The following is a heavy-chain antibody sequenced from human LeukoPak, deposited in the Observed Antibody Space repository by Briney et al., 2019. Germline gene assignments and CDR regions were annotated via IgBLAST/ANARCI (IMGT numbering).Heavy chain of an antibody. V-gene: IGHV3-23*01. D-gene: IGHD2-21*02. CDR2: ITYSSGNT. CDR3: AKDGTGCGGDCYSDY. CDR1: GFTFSAYG. Sequence: GGSLRLSCAASGFTFSAYGMSWFRQAPGKGLEWVSAITYSSGNTYYADSVKGRFTISRDNSRNTLYLQMNSLRAEDTALYYCAKDGTGCGGDCYSDYWGQGTLVTVSS. J-gene: IGHJ4*02.